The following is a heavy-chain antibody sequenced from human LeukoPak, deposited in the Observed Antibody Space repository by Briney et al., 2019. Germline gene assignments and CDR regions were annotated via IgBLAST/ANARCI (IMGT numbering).Heavy chain of an antibody. J-gene: IGHJ4*02. Sequence: HPGGSLRLSCAASGFTFSRYWMSWVRQAPGKGLEWVANIKEDGSEKHYVDSVKGRFSISRDNAKNSVYLQMNSLRAEDTAVYYCARDRYFSYWGQGTLVTVSS. V-gene: IGHV3-7*01. CDR1: GFTFSRYW. CDR3: ARDRYFSY. D-gene: IGHD3-9*01. CDR2: IKEDGSEK.